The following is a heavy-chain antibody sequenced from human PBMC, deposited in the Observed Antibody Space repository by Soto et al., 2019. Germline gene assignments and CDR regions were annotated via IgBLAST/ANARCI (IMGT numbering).Heavy chain of an antibody. J-gene: IGHJ6*02. V-gene: IGHV1-8*01. CDR3: ASLPWANYYYYGMDV. CDR1: GYTFTSYD. D-gene: IGHD7-27*01. CDR2: MNPSSGNT. Sequence: QVQLVQSGAEVKKPGASVKVSCKASGYTFTSYDINWVRQATGQGLEWMGWMNPSSGNTGYAQKFQGRVTMTRNTSISTAYMELSSLRSEDTAVYYCASLPWANYYYYGMDVWGQGTTVTVSS.